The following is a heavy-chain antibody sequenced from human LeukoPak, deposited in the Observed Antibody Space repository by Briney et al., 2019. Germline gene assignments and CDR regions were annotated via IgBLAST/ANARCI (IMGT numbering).Heavy chain of an antibody. CDR2: IWPDGSYK. CDR3: ARASGSFDY. Sequence: PGGSLRLSCATSGFVFTTYGLHWVRQTPGKGLEWVAVIWPDGSYKYYADSVRGRFTISRDDSKNTLYLEMNSLRAEDTAVYYCARASGSFDYWGQGTLVTVSS. CDR1: GFVFTTYG. V-gene: IGHV3-33*01. D-gene: IGHD5-12*01. J-gene: IGHJ4*02.